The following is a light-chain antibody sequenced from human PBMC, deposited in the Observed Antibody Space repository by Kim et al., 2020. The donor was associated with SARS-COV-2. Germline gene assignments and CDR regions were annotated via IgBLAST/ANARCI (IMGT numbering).Light chain of an antibody. Sequence: VSPGQTASITCSGDKWGDKYACWYQQKPGQSPVVVIYQDSKRPSGIPERFSGSNSGNTATLTISGTQAMDEADYYCQAWDSSTVWVFGGGTQLTVL. CDR3: QAWDSSTVWV. CDR2: QDS. J-gene: IGLJ3*02. CDR1: KWGDKY. V-gene: IGLV3-1*01.